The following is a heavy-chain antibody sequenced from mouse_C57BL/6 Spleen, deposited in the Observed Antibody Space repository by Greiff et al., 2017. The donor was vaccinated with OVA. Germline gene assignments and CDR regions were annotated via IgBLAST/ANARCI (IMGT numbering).Heavy chain of an antibody. D-gene: IGHD1-1*01. CDR1: GYTFTDYN. Sequence: EVQLQQSGPELVKPGASVKIPCKASGYTFTDYNMDWVKQSHGKSLEWIGNINPNNGGTIYNQKFKGKATLTVDKSSSTAYMELRSLTSEDTAVYYCAREINYGREGYAMDYWGQGTSVTVSS. V-gene: IGHV1-18*01. CDR2: INPNNGGT. CDR3: AREINYGREGYAMDY. J-gene: IGHJ4*01.